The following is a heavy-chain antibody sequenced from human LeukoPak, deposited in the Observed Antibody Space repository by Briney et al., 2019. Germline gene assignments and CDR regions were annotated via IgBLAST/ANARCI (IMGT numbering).Heavy chain of an antibody. CDR2: ISAYNGNT. CDR1: GYTFTSYG. V-gene: IGHV1-18*01. D-gene: IGHD4-17*01. Sequence: GASVKVSCKASGYTFTSYGISWVRQAPGQGLEWMGWISAYNGNTDYAQKLQGRVTMTTDTSTSTAYMDLRSLRSDDTAVYYCARVTQTDYDFDYWGQGTLVTVSS. CDR3: ARVTQTDYDFDY. J-gene: IGHJ4*02.